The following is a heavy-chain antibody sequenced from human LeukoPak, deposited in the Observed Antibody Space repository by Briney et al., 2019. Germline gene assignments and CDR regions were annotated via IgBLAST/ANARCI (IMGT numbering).Heavy chain of an antibody. CDR2: ISSNSSYI. J-gene: IGHJ4*02. CDR1: GFTFSSYS. CDR3: ARAPNYGGKPFDY. V-gene: IGHV3-21*04. Sequence: PGGSLRLSCAASGFTFSSYSMNWVRQAPGKGLEWVSSISSNSSYIYYADSVKGRFTISRDNAKNSLYLQMNSLRAEDTAVYYCARAPNYGGKPFDYWGQGTLVTVSS. D-gene: IGHD4-23*01.